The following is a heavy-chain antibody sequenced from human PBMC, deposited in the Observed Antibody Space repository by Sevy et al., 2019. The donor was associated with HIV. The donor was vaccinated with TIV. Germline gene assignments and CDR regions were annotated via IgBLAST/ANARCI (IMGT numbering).Heavy chain of an antibody. V-gene: IGHV3-23*01. D-gene: IGHD3-10*01. CDR1: GFTFSSYA. Sequence: GGSLRLSCAASGFTFSSYAMSWVRQAPGKGLEWVSAISGSGGSTYYADSVKGRFTISRDNSKNRLYLQMNSLRAEDTAVYYCATHDDYYGSGSYYKPSYYFDYWGQGTLVTVSS. J-gene: IGHJ4*02. CDR2: ISGSGGST. CDR3: ATHDDYYGSGSYYKPSYYFDY.